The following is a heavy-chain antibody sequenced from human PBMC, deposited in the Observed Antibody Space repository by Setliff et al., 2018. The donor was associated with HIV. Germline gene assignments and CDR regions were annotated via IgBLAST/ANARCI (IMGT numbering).Heavy chain of an antibody. D-gene: IGHD6-13*01. CDR2: INHRGST. CDR1: GGSFSIYY. CDR3: ARESPSSSWFYFDF. J-gene: IGHJ4*02. V-gene: IGHV4-34*01. Sequence: PSETLSLTCAVYGGSFSIYYWTWIRQSPGKGLEWIGEINHRGSTNYNPSLKSRVTVSVDTSKNQFSLKLGSVTAADTAVYYCARESPSSSWFYFDFWGQGTLVTVSS.